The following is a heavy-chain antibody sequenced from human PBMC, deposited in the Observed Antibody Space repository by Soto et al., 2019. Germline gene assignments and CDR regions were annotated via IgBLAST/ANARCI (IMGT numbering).Heavy chain of an antibody. CDR2: IIPIFGTA. J-gene: IGHJ6*02. Sequence: KVSCKASRVTFSSYSISWVRQSQGKGLEWMGGIIPIFGTANYAQKFQGRVTITADESTSTAYMELSSLRSEDTAVYYCARSEDIVVVVAATPDYYYYGMDVWGQGTTVTVSS. D-gene: IGHD2-15*01. V-gene: IGHV1-69*01. CDR3: ARSEDIVVVVAATPDYYYYGMDV. CDR1: RVTFSSYS.